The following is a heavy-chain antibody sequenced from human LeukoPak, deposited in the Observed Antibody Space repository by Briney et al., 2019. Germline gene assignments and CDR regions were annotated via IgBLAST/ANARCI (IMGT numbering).Heavy chain of an antibody. Sequence: GGSLRLSCAASGFTFSSYSMNWVRQAPGKGLEWVSSISSSSSYIYYADSVKGRFTISRDNAKNSLYLQMNSLRAEDTPVYYCARDRTYYDFWSGYIQGFDPWGQGTLVTASS. V-gene: IGHV3-21*01. D-gene: IGHD3-3*01. CDR3: ARDRTYYDFWSGYIQGFDP. CDR2: ISSSSSYI. J-gene: IGHJ5*02. CDR1: GFTFSSYS.